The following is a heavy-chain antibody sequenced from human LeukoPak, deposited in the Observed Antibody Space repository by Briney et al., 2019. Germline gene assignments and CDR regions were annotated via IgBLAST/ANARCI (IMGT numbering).Heavy chain of an antibody. J-gene: IGHJ4*02. V-gene: IGHV4-59*01. D-gene: IGHD2/OR15-2a*01. Sequence: SETLSLTCIVSGGSISSYYWTWIRHPPGKGLEWIGYIYYSGSTTYNPSPKSRVTMSVDTSSNQFSLKLSSVTAADSAVYYCTRSQSTRLRTVFFWGQGALGTVSS. CDR2: IYYSGST. CDR1: GGSISSYY. CDR3: TRSQSTRLRTVFF.